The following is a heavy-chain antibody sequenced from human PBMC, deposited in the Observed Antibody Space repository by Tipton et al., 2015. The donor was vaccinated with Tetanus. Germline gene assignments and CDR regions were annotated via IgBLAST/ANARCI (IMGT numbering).Heavy chain of an antibody. V-gene: IGHV4-4*02. CDR2: IYHSGTT. CDR3: ARESITIFGVVSIDY. Sequence: TLSLTCAVSGGSIRSSNWWSWVRQTPGKGLEWIGEIYHSGTTNYNPSLKSRVTMSVDNSKNQFSLKLNSVTAADTAVYYCARESITIFGVVSIDYWGQGTLVTVSP. CDR1: GGSIRSSNW. D-gene: IGHD3-3*01. J-gene: IGHJ4*02.